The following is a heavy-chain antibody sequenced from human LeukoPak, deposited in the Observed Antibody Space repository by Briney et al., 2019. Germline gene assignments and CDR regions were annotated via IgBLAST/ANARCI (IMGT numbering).Heavy chain of an antibody. J-gene: IGHJ6*02. CDR3: AKVPYSDYGSGRPPFLDI. Sequence: GGSLRLSCAASGFSFSNYAMSWVRQAPGEGLDWASTISDSGRDTYYADYVKGRFTISRDNSKNTLYLQMTSLRVEDTATYYCAKVPYSDYGSGRPPFLDIWGQGTTVAVSS. D-gene: IGHD3-10*01. V-gene: IGHV3-23*01. CDR1: GFSFSNYA. CDR2: ISDSGRDT.